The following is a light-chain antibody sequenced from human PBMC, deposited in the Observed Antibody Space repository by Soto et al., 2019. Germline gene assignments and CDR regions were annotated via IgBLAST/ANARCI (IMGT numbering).Light chain of an antibody. CDR1: QSISSW. J-gene: IGKJ1*01. Sequence: DIQMTQSPSSMYGSVGDRVTITCLASQSISSWLAWYQQKPGKAPKLLIYKASSLESGVPSRFSGSGSGTEFTLTISSLQPDDFATYYCQQYNSYWTFGQGTKVDI. CDR3: QQYNSYWT. CDR2: KAS. V-gene: IGKV1-5*03.